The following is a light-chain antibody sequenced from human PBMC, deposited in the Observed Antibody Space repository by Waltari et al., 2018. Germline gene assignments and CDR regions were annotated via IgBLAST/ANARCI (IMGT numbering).Light chain of an antibody. CDR2: EVT. Sequence: QSALTQPPSASGSPGQSVTFSCTGTSSDIGGYHYGSWFQQHPAHAPKLIVFEVTKRPSGVPDRFSGSKSGNTASLTISGLQAEDEADYYCSSYAGSDNYVFGGGTKVTVL. J-gene: IGLJ1*01. V-gene: IGLV2-8*01. CDR3: SSYAGSDNYV. CDR1: SSDIGGYHY.